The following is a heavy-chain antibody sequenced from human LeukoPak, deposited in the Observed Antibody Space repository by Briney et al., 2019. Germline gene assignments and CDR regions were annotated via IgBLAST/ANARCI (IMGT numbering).Heavy chain of an antibody. J-gene: IGHJ4*02. Sequence: GGSLRLSCAASGFSFSDYSMTWVRQAPGKGLEWVSYISLTSIDISYADSVKGRFTISRDNDKNSLYLQMNILRYEDTALYYCARAAYASSPDYWGQGTLVTVSS. D-gene: IGHD2-2*01. CDR2: ISLTSIDI. CDR1: GFSFSDYS. V-gene: IGHV3-48*02. CDR3: ARAAYASSPDY.